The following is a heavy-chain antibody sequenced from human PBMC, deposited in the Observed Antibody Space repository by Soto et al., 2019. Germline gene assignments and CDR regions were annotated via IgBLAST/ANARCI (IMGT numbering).Heavy chain of an antibody. D-gene: IGHD2-15*01. CDR3: ARDGYCSGGSCYSDY. CDR2: ISSNGGST. Sequence: GGSLRLSCAASGFTFSSYAMHWVRQAPGKGLEYVSAISSNGGSTYYANSVKGRFTISRDNSKNTLYLQMGSLRAEDMAVYYCARDGYCSGGSCYSDYWGQGTLVTVSS. CDR1: GFTFSSYA. J-gene: IGHJ4*02. V-gene: IGHV3-64*01.